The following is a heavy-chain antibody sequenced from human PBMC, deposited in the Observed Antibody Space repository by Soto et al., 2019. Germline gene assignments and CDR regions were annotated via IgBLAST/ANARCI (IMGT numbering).Heavy chain of an antibody. J-gene: IGHJ4*02. V-gene: IGHV3-23*01. CDR2: ITDNGGST. CDR3: AKERATTTAFDY. CDR1: GFTFSRDG. Sequence: GGSLRLSCAASGFTFSRDGMSWVRQAPGKWLEWVSLITDNGGSTYYADSVKGRFTISRDNTKNTLSLQMNSLRAEDTAVYYCAKERATTTAFDYWGQGXLVTVSS. D-gene: IGHD4-17*01.